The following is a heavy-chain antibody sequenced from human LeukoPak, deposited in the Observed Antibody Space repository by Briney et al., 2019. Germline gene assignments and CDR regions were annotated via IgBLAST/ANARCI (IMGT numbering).Heavy chain of an antibody. CDR3: ASLATIGSDSFDI. CDR2: INPSGGTT. V-gene: IGHV1-46*01. CDR1: GYSFTTFY. Sequence: ASVKVSCKACGYSFTTFYMHWVRQAPGHGLEWIGIINPSGGTTSQAQKFQGRVTMTRDTSTSTVYMELSSLRSEDTAVYYCASLATIGSDSFDIWGQGTMVTVSS. D-gene: IGHD2-2*03. J-gene: IGHJ3*02.